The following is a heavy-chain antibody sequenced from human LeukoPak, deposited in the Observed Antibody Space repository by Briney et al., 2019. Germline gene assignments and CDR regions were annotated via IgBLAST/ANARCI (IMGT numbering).Heavy chain of an antibody. J-gene: IGHJ3*02. V-gene: IGHV4-59*01. CDR3: ARVDTVTTYAFDI. Sequence: SETLSLTCTVSGGSISSYYWSWIRQPPGQGLEWIGYIYYSGSTNYNPSLKSRVTISVDTSKNQFSLKLSSVTAADTAVYYCARVDTVTTYAFDIWGQGTMVTVSS. D-gene: IGHD4-17*01. CDR2: IYYSGST. CDR1: GGSISSYY.